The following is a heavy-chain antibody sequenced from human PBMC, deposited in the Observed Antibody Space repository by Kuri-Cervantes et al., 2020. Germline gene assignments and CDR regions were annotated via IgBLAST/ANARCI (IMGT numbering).Heavy chain of an antibody. CDR3: GRQYCCSASRYFGFDP. V-gene: IGHV4-34*01. D-gene: IGHD2-2*01. CDR2: IYHSGSN. J-gene: IGHJ5*02. Sequence: ESLKISCAVHGGSSSGYYWSWIRQPPGKGLEWIGYIYHSGSNYYNPSLKSRVTISVDRSKNQFSLKLSSVTAADTAVYYCGRQYCCSASRYFGFDPWGQGTLVTVSS. CDR1: GGSSSGYY.